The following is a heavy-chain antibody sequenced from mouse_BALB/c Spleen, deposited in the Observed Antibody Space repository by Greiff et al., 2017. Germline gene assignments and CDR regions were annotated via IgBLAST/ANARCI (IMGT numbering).Heavy chain of an antibody. Sequence: EVKLVESGPGLVKPSQSLSLTCSVTGYSITSGYYWNWIRQSPGTTLEWTVYISYADSNNYTPSLKNRISITRDTSQNQLFLKLNSVTTEDTPTYYSARGGATDYLDNGGQGPTLPVS. CDR3: ARGGATDYLDN. D-gene: IGHD3-1*01. CDR1: GYSITSGYY. CDR2: ISYADSN. J-gene: IGHJ2*01. V-gene: IGHV3-6*02.